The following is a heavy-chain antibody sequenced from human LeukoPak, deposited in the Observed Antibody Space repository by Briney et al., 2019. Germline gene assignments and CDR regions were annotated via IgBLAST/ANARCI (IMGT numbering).Heavy chain of an antibody. CDR2: TYYRSKWYN. V-gene: IGHV6-1*01. Sequence: SQTFSLTCAISGDSVSSNSAAWNWIRQSPSRGLEWLGRTYYRSKWYNDYAVSVKSRITINPDTSKNQFSLQLNSVTPEDTAVYYCARVGGVPAALYYGMDVWGQGTTVTVSS. D-gene: IGHD2-2*01. J-gene: IGHJ6*02. CDR3: ARVGGVPAALYYGMDV. CDR1: GDSVSSNSAA.